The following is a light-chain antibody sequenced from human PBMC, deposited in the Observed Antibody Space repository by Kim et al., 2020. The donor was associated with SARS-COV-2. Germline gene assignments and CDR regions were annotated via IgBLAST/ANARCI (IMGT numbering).Light chain of an antibody. Sequence: ASAGDRVTITCQASQDIKKYLNWFQQKPGKAPKLLIYDASNLESGVPSRFSGSGSGTHFTLTISSLQPVDVATYYCQQSDRLPLTFGPGTKVDVK. CDR3: QQSDRLPLT. CDR2: DAS. V-gene: IGKV1-33*01. J-gene: IGKJ3*01. CDR1: QDIKKY.